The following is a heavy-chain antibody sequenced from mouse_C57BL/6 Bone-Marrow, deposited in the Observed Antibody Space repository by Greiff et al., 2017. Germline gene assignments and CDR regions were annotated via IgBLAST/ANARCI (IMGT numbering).Heavy chain of an antibody. Sequence: EVQVVESGPELVKPGDSVKISCKASGYSFTGYFMNWVMQSHGKSLEWIGRINPYNGDTFYNQKFKGKATLTVDKSSSTAHMELRSLTSEDSAVYYCARKTPHYYAMDYWGQGTSVTVSS. CDR3: ARKTPHYYAMDY. J-gene: IGHJ4*01. V-gene: IGHV1-20*01. CDR2: INPYNGDT. CDR1: GYSFTGYF.